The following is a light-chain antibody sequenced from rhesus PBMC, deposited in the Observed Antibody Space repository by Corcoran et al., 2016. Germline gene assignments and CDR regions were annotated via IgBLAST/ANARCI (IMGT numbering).Light chain of an antibody. Sequence: DIQMTQSPSSLSASVGDRVTVTCRASQGINKELSWYQPKPGKAPTLLIYAASNLQTGVSSRFRGSGSGTDFTLTISSLQPEDVATYYCLQDYTTPYSFGQETKVEIK. CDR1: QGINKE. CDR3: LQDYTTPYS. CDR2: AAS. V-gene: IGKV1-94*01. J-gene: IGKJ2*01.